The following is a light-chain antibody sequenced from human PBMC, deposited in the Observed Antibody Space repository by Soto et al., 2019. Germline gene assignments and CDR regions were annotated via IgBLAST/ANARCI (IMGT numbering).Light chain of an antibody. Sequence: EIVLTQSPGTLSLSPGERATLSCRASQSVSSSYLGSYQQKPGQAPRLLIYDVSSRATGIPDRFSGSGSGTDFTLTINRLEPEDFAVYYCQQYGSSPTFGQGTKVEIK. CDR3: QQYGSSPT. CDR1: QSVSSSY. CDR2: DVS. J-gene: IGKJ1*01. V-gene: IGKV3-20*01.